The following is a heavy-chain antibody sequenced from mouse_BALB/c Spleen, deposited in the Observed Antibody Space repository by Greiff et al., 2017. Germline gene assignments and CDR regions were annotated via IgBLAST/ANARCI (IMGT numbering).Heavy chain of an antibody. CDR2: INPSTGYT. Sequence: QVQLQQPGAELAKPGASVKMSCKASGYTFTSYWMHWVKQRPGQGLEWIGYINPSTGYTEYNQKFKDKATLTADKSSSTAYMQLSSLTSEDSAVYYCAREDYDVGDYAMDYWGQGTSVTVSS. D-gene: IGHD2-4*01. V-gene: IGHV1-7*01. CDR3: AREDYDVGDYAMDY. CDR1: GYTFTSYW. J-gene: IGHJ4*01.